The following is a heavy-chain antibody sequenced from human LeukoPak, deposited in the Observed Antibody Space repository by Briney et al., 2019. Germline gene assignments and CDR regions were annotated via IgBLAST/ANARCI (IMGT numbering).Heavy chain of an antibody. D-gene: IGHD4-23*01. J-gene: IGHJ6*02. V-gene: IGHV4-34*01. CDR3: ASSTVVTLYYYYYGMDV. CDR2: INHSGST. Sequence: SETLSLTCAVYGGSFSGYYWSWIRQPPGKGLEWIGEINHSGSTNYNPSLKSRVTISVDTSKNQFSLKLSSVTAADTAVYYCASSTVVTLYYYYYGMDVWAKGPRSPSP. CDR1: GGSFSGYY.